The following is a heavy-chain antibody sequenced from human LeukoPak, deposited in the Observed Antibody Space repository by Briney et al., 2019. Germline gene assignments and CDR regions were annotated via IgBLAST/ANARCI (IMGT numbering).Heavy chain of an antibody. CDR2: INWNGGST. CDR1: GFTFDDYG. J-gene: IGHJ4*02. CDR3: ARGINWIDY. D-gene: IGHD1-20*01. Sequence: GGSLRLSCAASGFTFDDYGITWVRQSPGKGLEWVSGINWNGGSTSYADSVKGRFTISRDNSKNSLYLQVNSLRAEDTALYYCARGINWIDYWGQGTLVTVSS. V-gene: IGHV3-20*04.